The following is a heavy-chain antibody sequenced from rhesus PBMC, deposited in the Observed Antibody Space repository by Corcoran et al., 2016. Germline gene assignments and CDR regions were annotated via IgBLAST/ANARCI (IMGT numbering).Heavy chain of an antibody. CDR3: AKYTAGGFDY. CDR1: GGSISSNY. Sequence: QVQLQESGPGLVKPSETLSLTCAVSGGSISSNYWSWIRQPPGKGLEWIGRIYGNSGRTNYHPAPTSRGTISTDPSKNEFALKLSSVTAADTAVYYCAKYTAGGFDYWGQGVLVTVSS. V-gene: IGHV4-147*01. CDR2: IYGNSGRT. J-gene: IGHJ4*01. D-gene: IGHD5-24*01.